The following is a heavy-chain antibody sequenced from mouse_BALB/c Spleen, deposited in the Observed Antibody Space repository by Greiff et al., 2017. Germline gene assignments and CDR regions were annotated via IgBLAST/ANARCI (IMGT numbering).Heavy chain of an antibody. Sequence: VQLQQSGTVLARPGASVKMSCKASGYTFTSYWMHWVKQRPGQGLEWIGAIYPGNSDTSYNQKFKGKAKLTAVTSTSTAYMELSSLTNEDSAVYYCTRSPYYGNYVGFAYWGQVTLVTVSA. D-gene: IGHD2-10*01. CDR3: TRSPYYGNYVGFAY. J-gene: IGHJ3*01. CDR1: GYTFTSYW. V-gene: IGHV1-5*01. CDR2: IYPGNSDT.